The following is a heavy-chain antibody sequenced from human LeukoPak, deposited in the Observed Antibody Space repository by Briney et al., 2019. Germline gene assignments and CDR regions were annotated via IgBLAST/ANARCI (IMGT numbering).Heavy chain of an antibody. J-gene: IGHJ4*02. CDR2: IKQDGSEK. V-gene: IGHV3-7*01. Sequence: GGSLRLSCAASGFTFSSYWMSWVRQAPGKGLEWVANIKQDGSEKYYVDSVKGRFTISRDNAKNSLYLQMNSLRAEDTAVYYCARRYYDFWSGYSYFDYWGRGTLVTVSS. CDR3: ARRYYDFWSGYSYFDY. CDR1: GFTFSSYW. D-gene: IGHD3-3*01.